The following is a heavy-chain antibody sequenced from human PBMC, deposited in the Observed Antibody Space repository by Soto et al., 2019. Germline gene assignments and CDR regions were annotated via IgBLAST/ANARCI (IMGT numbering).Heavy chain of an antibody. J-gene: IGHJ5*02. D-gene: IGHD3-9*01. V-gene: IGHV1-69*04. CDR3: ARDVAPHDILTGGSWFDP. CDR2: IIPILGIA. Sequence: SVKVSCKASGGTFSSYTISWVRQAPGQGLEWMGRIIPILGIANYAQKFQGRVTITADKSTSTAYMELSSLRSEDTAVYYCARDVAPHDILTGGSWFDPWGQGTLVTVSS. CDR1: GGTFSSYT.